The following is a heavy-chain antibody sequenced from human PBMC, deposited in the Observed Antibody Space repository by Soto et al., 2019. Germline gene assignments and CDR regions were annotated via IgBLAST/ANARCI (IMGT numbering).Heavy chain of an antibody. J-gene: IGHJ5*02. CDR1: GASLSDNY. CDR2: INHSGNT. CDR3: ARGRDEFDA. Sequence: ASETLSLTCAVYGASLSDNYCNWLRQPPGKGLEWIGEINHSGNTNYNPSLRSRVTISIDTSKNQLSLNLRSVSAADTAVYYCARGRDEFDAWGQGNPVTVSS. V-gene: IGHV4-34*01.